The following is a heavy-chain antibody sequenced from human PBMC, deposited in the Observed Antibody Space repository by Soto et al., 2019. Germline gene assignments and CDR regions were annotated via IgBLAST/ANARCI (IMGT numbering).Heavy chain of an antibody. CDR1: GYAFTTYG. D-gene: IGHD1-1*01. CDR2: ISAHKGNT. J-gene: IGHJ4*02. Sequence: QVNLVQSGAEVKKPGASVKVSGKGSGYAFTTYGTTWVRQAPGQGLEWMGWISAHKGNTNYAQKLQGRVTVTRDTSTSTAYMELRSLRTDDTAVYYCVRGRYGDYWGQGALVTVSS. V-gene: IGHV1-18*01. CDR3: VRGRYGDY.